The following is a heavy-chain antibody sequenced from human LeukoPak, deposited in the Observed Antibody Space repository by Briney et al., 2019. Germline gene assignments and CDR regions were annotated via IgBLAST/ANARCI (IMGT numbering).Heavy chain of an antibody. J-gene: IGHJ4*02. CDR2: ISSSGSTI. Sequence: PGGSLRLSCAASGFTFSDYYMSWIRQAPGKGLEWVSYISSSGSTIYYADSVKGRFTISRDNAKNSLYLQMNSLRAEDTAVYYCARSRDIVVVPAAMVYWGQGTLVTVSS. CDR1: GFTFSDYY. CDR3: ARSRDIVVVPAAMVY. V-gene: IGHV3-11*04. D-gene: IGHD2-2*01.